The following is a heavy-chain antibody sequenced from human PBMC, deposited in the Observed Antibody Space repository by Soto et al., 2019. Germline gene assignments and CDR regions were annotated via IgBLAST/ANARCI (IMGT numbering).Heavy chain of an antibody. V-gene: IGHV3-23*01. Sequence: EVQLLESGGGLVQPGGSLRLSCAASGLTFSSYAMSWVRQAPGKGLEWVSAISGSGGSTYYADSVKGRFTISRDNSKNTLYLQMNSLRAEDTAVYYCAKDTESPSFYYYYMDVWGKGTTVTVSS. CDR1: GLTFSSYA. D-gene: IGHD2-8*02. CDR3: AKDTESPSFYYYYMDV. CDR2: ISGSGGST. J-gene: IGHJ6*03.